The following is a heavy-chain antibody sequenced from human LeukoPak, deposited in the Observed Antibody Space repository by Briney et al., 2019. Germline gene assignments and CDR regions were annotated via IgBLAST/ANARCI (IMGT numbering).Heavy chain of an antibody. D-gene: IGHD2-2*01. CDR3: AKDLSPYCSSTSCYPYYFDY. Sequence: GRSLRLSCVGSGFTFSIYGFHWVRQAPGKGLEWVATIWFDRRDQYYADSVKGRFTISKDDSKNTVHLQMNSLRAEDTAVYYCAKDLSPYCSSTSCYPYYFDYWGQGTLVTVSS. CDR1: GFTFSIYG. V-gene: IGHV3-33*06. CDR2: IWFDRRDQ. J-gene: IGHJ4*02.